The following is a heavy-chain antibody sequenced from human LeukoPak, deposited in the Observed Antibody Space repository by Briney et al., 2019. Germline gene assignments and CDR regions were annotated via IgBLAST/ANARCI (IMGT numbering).Heavy chain of an antibody. CDR1: GFTFSRYW. CDR3: ARIGYSSSSLDY. V-gene: IGHV3-7*01. D-gene: IGHD6-13*01. CDR2: INQDGSVK. Sequence: PGGSLRLSCAASGFTFSRYWMTWVRQAPGKGLEWVANINQDGSVKYYVDSVKGRCTISRDNAKNLVYLQMDSLRAEDTAVYYCARIGYSSSSLDYWGQGTLVTVSS. J-gene: IGHJ4*02.